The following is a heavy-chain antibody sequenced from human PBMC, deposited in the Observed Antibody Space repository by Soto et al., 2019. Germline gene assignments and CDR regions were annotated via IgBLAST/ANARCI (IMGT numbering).Heavy chain of an antibody. CDR1: GFSFDSYR. Sequence: EMKMVQSGGGLVQPGGSLRLSCVGSGFSFDSYRMSWVRQAPGKGLEWVADIKQDGSEKYYVASVEGRFTISRDNVKNSVFLQMSSLRAEDTAVYYCARAKGYILGSDWSSRYYGLDVWGQGTTVTVSS. D-gene: IGHD3-9*01. CDR2: IKQDGSEK. J-gene: IGHJ6*02. CDR3: ARAKGYILGSDWSSRYYGLDV. V-gene: IGHV3-7*01.